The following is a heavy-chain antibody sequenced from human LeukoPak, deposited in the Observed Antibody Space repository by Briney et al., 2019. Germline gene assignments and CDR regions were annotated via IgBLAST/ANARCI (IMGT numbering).Heavy chain of an antibody. V-gene: IGHV3-66*01. CDR1: GFTASSNY. CDR2: IYSGGST. Sequence: GGSLRLSCASSGFTASSNYMSWVRQAPGKGLEWVSVIYSGGSTYYADSVKGRFTISRDNSKNTLYLQMNSLRAEDTAVYYCARGGSGSLPDAFDIWGQGTMVTVSS. J-gene: IGHJ3*02. CDR3: ARGGSGSLPDAFDI. D-gene: IGHD3-10*01.